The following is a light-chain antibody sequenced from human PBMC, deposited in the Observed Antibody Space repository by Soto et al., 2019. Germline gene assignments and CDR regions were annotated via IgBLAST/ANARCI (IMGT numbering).Light chain of an antibody. CDR3: CSYTSTTPRV. V-gene: IGLV2-14*01. CDR2: EVS. Sequence: QSALTQPASVSGSPGQSITISCTGSTSDVGGYIYVSWYQQHPGKSPKLLIYEVSSRPSGISNRFSGSKSGNTASLTISGLQPEDEADYYCCSYTSTTPRVFGTGTKVTVL. J-gene: IGLJ1*01. CDR1: TSDVGGYIY.